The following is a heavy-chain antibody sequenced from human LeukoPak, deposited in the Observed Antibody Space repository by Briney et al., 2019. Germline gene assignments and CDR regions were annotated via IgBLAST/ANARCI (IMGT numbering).Heavy chain of an antibody. CDR3: ARGAARPSQYFQH. CDR1: GGTFSSYA. D-gene: IGHD6-6*01. CDR2: IIPIFGTA. Sequence: ASVKVSCKASGGTFSSYAISWVRQAPGQGLEWMGGIIPIFGTANYAQRFQGRVMITADESTSTAYMELSSLRSEDTAVYYCARGAARPSQYFQHWGQGTLVTVSS. J-gene: IGHJ1*01. V-gene: IGHV1-69*01.